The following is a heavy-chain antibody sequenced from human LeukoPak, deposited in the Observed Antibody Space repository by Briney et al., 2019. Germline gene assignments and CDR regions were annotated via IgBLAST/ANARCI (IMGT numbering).Heavy chain of an antibody. Sequence: GGSLRLSCAASGFTSSSYSMSWVRQAPGKGLEWVSYISSRSATIYYADSVKGRFTISRDNAKNSLYLQMNSLRAEDTAVYYCAKDRHAPGRYCSSTTCFPFDSWGQGTLVTVSS. V-gene: IGHV3-48*01. CDR3: AKDRHAPGRYCSSTTCFPFDS. J-gene: IGHJ5*01. D-gene: IGHD2-2*01. CDR1: GFTSSSYS. CDR2: ISSRSATI.